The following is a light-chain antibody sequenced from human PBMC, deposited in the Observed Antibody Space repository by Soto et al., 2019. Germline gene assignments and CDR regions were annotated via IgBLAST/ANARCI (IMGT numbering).Light chain of an antibody. CDR3: QQYGSSPFT. V-gene: IGKV3-20*01. CDR1: QSVSNSY. CDR2: GAS. Sequence: EIVLTQSPGTLSLSPGERATLSCRASQSVSNSYLAWYQHKPGQAPRLLIYGASSRATGIPDRFSGSGSGTDFTLTISRPEPEDFAVYYCQQYGSSPFTFGPGAKVDIK. J-gene: IGKJ3*01.